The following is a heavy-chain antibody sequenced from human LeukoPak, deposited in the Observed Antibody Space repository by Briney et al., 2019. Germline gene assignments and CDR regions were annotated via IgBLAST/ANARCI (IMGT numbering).Heavy chain of an antibody. Sequence: SESLSLTCAVSGGSISSGGYSWSWIRQPPGKGLEWIGYIYHSGSTYYNPSLKSRVTISVDRSKNQFSLKLSSVTAADTAVYYCAREIRHYYDSSGYADYWGQGTLVTVSS. J-gene: IGHJ4*02. V-gene: IGHV4-30-2*01. D-gene: IGHD3-22*01. CDR3: AREIRHYYDSSGYADY. CDR2: IYHSGST. CDR1: GGSISSGGYS.